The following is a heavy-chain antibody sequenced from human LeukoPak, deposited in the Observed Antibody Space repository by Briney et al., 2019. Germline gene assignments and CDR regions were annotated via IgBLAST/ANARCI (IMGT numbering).Heavy chain of an antibody. Sequence: PGGSLRLSCAASGFTFSSYWMSWVRQAPGKGLEWVANIKQDGSEKYYVDSVKGRFTISRDNAKNSLYLQMNSLRAEDTAVYYCARGVDFEIQLWCDYWGQGTLVTVSS. CDR1: GFTFSSYW. CDR3: ARGVDFEIQLWCDY. J-gene: IGHJ4*02. D-gene: IGHD5-18*01. CDR2: IKQDGSEK. V-gene: IGHV3-7*03.